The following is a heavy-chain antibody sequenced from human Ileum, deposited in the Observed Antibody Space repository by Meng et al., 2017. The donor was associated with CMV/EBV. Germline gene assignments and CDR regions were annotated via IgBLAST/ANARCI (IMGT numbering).Heavy chain of an antibody. V-gene: IGHV1-2*02. D-gene: IGHD1-7*01. CDR3: ARNWNSVDF. CDR1: GYTFNDKS. J-gene: IGHJ4*02. Sequence: KVTCKASGYTFNDKSMHWVRQAPGQGLQWVGWINPNSGDTIYAQRFQDRVTMTRDTSISTFYMELSRLTSDDTAVYYCARNWNSVDFWGQGTLVTVSS. CDR2: INPNSGDT.